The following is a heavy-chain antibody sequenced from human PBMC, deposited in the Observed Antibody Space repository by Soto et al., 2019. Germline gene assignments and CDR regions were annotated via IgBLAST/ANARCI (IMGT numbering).Heavy chain of an antibody. J-gene: IGHJ2*01. CDR1: GFTFSSYA. V-gene: IGHV3-64*02. CDR2: ISSNGGST. CDR3: ARVGHYYYDSSGYYSDWYFDL. D-gene: IGHD3-22*01. Sequence: PGGSLRLSCAASGFTFSSYAMHWVRQAPGKGLEYVSAISSNGGSTYYADSVKGRFTISRDNSKNTLYLQMGSLRAEDMAVYYCARVGHYYYDSSGYYSDWYFDLWGRGTLVTVSS.